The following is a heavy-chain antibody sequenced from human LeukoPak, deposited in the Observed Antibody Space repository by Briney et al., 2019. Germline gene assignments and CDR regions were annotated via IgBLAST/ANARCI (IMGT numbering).Heavy chain of an antibody. D-gene: IGHD3-9*01. CDR1: GGTCSSYA. CDR2: IIPIFGTA. J-gene: IGHJ6*04. V-gene: IGHV1-69*13. Sequence: ASVKVSCKASGGTCSSYAISWVRQAPGQGLEWMGGIIPIFGTANYAQKFQGRVTITADESTSTAYMELSSLRSEDTAVYYCARAGGDDILTGYPYYYGMDVWGKGTTVTVSS. CDR3: ARAGGDDILTGYPYYYGMDV.